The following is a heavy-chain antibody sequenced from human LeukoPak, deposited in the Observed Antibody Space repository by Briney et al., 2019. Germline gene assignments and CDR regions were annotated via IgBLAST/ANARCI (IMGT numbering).Heavy chain of an antibody. V-gene: IGHV4-59*12. CDR1: GGSISNYY. D-gene: IGHD5-18*01. CDR2: IYYSGST. J-gene: IGHJ4*02. Sequence: PSETLSLTCTASGGSISNYYWSWIRQPPGKGLEWIGYIYYSGSTNYNPSLKSRVTMSVDTSKNQFSLKLSSVRAEDTAVYYCARGGSYTAMVLKLDYWGQGTLVTVSS. CDR3: ARGGSYTAMVLKLDY.